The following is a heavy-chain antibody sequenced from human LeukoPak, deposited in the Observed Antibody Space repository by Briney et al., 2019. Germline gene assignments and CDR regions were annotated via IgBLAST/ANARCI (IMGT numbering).Heavy chain of an antibody. CDR3: ATARFGELFSPFDY. CDR1: GYTFTDYY. D-gene: IGHD3-10*01. J-gene: IGHJ4*02. V-gene: IGHV1-69-2*01. CDR2: VDPEDGET. Sequence: ASVKISCKASGYTFTDYYMHWAQQAPGKGLEWMGLVDPEDGETIYAEKFQGRVTITADTSTDTAYMELSSLRSEDTAVYYCATARFGELFSPFDYWGQGTLVTVSS.